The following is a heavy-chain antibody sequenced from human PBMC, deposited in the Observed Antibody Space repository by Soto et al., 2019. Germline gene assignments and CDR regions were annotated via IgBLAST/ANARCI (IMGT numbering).Heavy chain of an antibody. CDR3: TRIGPRGYYYYYMDV. CDR2: IRSKAYGGTT. Sequence: GSLRLSCTASGFTFGDYAMSWFRQAPGKGLEWVGFIRSKAYGGTTEYAASVKGRFTISRDDSNSIAYLQMNSLKTEDTAVFYCTRIGPRGYYYYYMDVWGKGTTVTVSS. CDR1: GFTFGDYA. V-gene: IGHV3-49*03. J-gene: IGHJ6*03. D-gene: IGHD3-10*01.